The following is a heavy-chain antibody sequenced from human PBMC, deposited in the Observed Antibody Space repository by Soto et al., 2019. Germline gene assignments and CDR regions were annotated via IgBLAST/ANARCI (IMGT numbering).Heavy chain of an antibody. Sequence: GASVKVSCKASGYTFTSYSMHWVRQAPRQRLEWMGWINAGNGNTKYSQKFQGRVTITRDTSASTAYMELSSLRSEDTAVYYCASEAIAAAAVYGMDVWGQGTTVTVSS. CDR2: INAGNGNT. CDR1: GYTFTSYS. J-gene: IGHJ6*02. D-gene: IGHD6-13*01. CDR3: ASEAIAAAAVYGMDV. V-gene: IGHV1-3*01.